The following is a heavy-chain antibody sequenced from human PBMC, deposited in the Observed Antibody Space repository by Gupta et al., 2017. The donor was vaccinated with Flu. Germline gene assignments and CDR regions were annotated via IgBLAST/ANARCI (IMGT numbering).Heavy chain of an antibody. J-gene: IGHJ4*02. Sequence: YNMNWVRQAPGKGLEWVASISRSGETIDYADAVKGRFTISRDNANNSLYLHLDSLRVEDTAVYYCARVVGTAVAGYLDNWGQGTLVTVSS. V-gene: IGHV3-48*01. D-gene: IGHD2-21*02. CDR1: YN. CDR2: ISRSGETI. CDR3: ARVVGTAVAGYLDN.